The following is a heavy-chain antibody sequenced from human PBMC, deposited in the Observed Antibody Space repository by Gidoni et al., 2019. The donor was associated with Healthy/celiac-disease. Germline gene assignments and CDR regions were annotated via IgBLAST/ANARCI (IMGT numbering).Heavy chain of an antibody. CDR3: ARSPTFSSGWHYYFDY. J-gene: IGHJ4*02. CDR2: INHSGST. Sequence: QVQLQQWGAGLVTPSETLSLTCAVYGGSFSGYYWSWIRQPPGKGLEWLGEINHSGSTNYNPSLKSRVTISVDTSKNQFSLKLSSVTAADTAVYYCARSPTFSSGWHYYFDYWGQGTLVTVSS. V-gene: IGHV4-34*01. CDR1: GGSFSGYY. D-gene: IGHD6-19*01.